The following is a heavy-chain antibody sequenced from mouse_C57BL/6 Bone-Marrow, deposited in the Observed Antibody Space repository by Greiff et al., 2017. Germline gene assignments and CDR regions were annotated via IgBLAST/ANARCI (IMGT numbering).Heavy chain of an antibody. CDR2: IHPTSGST. J-gene: IGHJ3*01. CDR1: GYTFTSYW. V-gene: IGHV1-64*01. CDR3: ARTTTVVAPPWFAY. D-gene: IGHD1-1*01. Sequence: QVQLKQPGAELVKPGASVKLSCKASGYTFTSYWMHWVKQRPGQGLEWIGMIHPTSGSTNYNEKFKSKATLAVDKSSSTAYMQLSSLTSEDSAVYYCARTTTVVAPPWFAYWGQGTLVTVSA.